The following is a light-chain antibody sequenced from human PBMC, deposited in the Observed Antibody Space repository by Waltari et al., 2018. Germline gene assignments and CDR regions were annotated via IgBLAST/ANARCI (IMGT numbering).Light chain of an antibody. J-gene: IGKJ2*01. CDR2: AAS. CDR3: QQTNTFPLT. Sequence: DIQMIQSPSSVSASLGDRVTITCRASQDIGRWLAWYQHKPGRAPNLLIFAASNLQNGVPSRFSGSGSGTYFTLTINSLQPEDFATYYCQQTNTFPLTFGHGTKLEIK. V-gene: IGKV1-12*01. CDR1: QDIGRW.